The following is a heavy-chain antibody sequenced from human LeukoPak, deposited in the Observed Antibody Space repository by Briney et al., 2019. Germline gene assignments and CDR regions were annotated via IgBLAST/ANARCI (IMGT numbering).Heavy chain of an antibody. D-gene: IGHD1-26*01. J-gene: IGHJ3*02. CDR3: ARSDHNSWNAFDI. Sequence: ASVKVSCKASGYTFGSDDTNWVRQATGQGLEWLGWINPNNGNLGYAKKFQGRVTITRNTPISTAYMELSSLTSEDTAVYYCARSDHNSWNAFDIWGQGTMVTVSS. CDR2: INPNNGNL. CDR1: GYTFGSDD. V-gene: IGHV1-8*03.